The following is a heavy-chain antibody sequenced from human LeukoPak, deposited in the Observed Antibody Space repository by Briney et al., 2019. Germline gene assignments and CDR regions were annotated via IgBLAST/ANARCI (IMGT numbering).Heavy chain of an antibody. D-gene: IGHD1-14*01. CDR1: GFTFSSYG. V-gene: IGHV3-33*01. Sequence: GGSLRLSCAASGFTFSSYGMHWVRQAPGKGLEWVAVIWYDGSNKYYADSVKGRFTISRDNSKNTLYLQMNSLRAEDTAVYYCARVSESSAPESDYWGQGTLVTVSS. CDR2: IWYDGSNK. CDR3: ARVSESSAPESDY. J-gene: IGHJ4*02.